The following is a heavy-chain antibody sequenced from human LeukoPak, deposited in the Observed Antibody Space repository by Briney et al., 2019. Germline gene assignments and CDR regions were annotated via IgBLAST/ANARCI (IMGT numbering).Heavy chain of an antibody. CDR1: GYTFTSYY. V-gene: IGHV1-46*01. J-gene: IGHJ6*02. D-gene: IGHD6-13*01. CDR2: INPSGGST. Sequence: ASVKVSCKASGYTFTSYYMHWVRQAPGQALEWMGIINPSGGSTSYAQKFQGRVTMTRDTSTSTVYMELSSLRSEDTAVYYCARDEQQLVRGDYYYYGMDVWGQGTTVTVSS. CDR3: ARDEQQLVRGDYYYYGMDV.